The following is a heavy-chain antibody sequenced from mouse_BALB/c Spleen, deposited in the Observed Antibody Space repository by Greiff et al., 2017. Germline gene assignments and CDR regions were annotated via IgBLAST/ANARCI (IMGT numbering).Heavy chain of an antibody. Sequence: EVHLVESGGGLVQPGGSLKLSCAASGFTFSSYTMSWVRQTPEKRLEWVAYISNGGGSTYYPDTVKGRFTISRDNAKNTLYLQMSSLKSEDTAMYYCARQVRRAYYFDYWGQGTTLTVSS. CDR2: ISNGGGST. J-gene: IGHJ2*01. CDR1: GFTFSSYT. V-gene: IGHV5-12-2*01. CDR3: ARQVRRAYYFDY. D-gene: IGHD2-14*01.